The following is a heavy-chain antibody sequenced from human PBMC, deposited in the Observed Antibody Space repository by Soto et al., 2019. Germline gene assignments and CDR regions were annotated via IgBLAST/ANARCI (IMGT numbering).Heavy chain of an antibody. CDR1: GGSISSYY. J-gene: IGHJ4*02. CDR2: IYYSGST. CDR3: ARAVFGYEPYYFDY. Sequence: SETLSLTCTVSGGSISSYYWSWIRQPPGKGLEWIGYIYYSGSTNYNPSLKSRVTISVDTSKNQFSLKLSSVTAADTAVYYCARAVFGYEPYYFDYWGQGTLVTVSS. D-gene: IGHD5-12*01. V-gene: IGHV4-59*01.